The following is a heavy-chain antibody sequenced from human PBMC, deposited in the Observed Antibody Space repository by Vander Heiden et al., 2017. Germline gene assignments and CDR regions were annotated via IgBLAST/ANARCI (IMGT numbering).Heavy chain of an antibody. J-gene: IGHJ4*02. Sequence: QMQLVQHGPEWMKPGTSVKVSCKPSGFTFTSCAVQWVRRARGQRLEWIGWIVVGSGNTNYAQKFQERVTITRDMSRSTAYMELSSLRSENTAVYYCATEGGSLQFDHWGQGTLVTVSS. V-gene: IGHV1-58*01. D-gene: IGHD3-10*01. CDR1: GFTFTSCA. CDR3: ATEGGSLQFDH. CDR2: IVVGSGNT.